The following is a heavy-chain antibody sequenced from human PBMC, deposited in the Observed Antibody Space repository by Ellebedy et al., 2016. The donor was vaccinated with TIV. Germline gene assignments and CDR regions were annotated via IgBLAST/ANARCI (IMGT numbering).Heavy chain of an antibody. Sequence: AASVTVSCKASGYTFTSYGISWVRQPPGQGLEWMGWISAYNGNTNYAQKLQGRVTMTTDTSTSTAYMELRSLSSDDTAVYYCARKTTGAFDIWGQGTMVTVSS. V-gene: IGHV1-18*01. D-gene: IGHD1-14*01. CDR1: GYTFTSYG. CDR3: ARKTTGAFDI. CDR2: ISAYNGNT. J-gene: IGHJ3*02.